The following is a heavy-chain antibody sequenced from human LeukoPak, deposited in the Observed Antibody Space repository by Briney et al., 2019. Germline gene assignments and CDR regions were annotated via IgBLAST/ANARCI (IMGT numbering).Heavy chain of an antibody. CDR1: GFTFSDYY. Sequence: GGSLRLSCAASGFTFSDYYMSWIRQAPGKGLEWVSCISSSGNTTYYADSVKGRFAISRDNAENSLYLQMNSLRVEDTAVYYCARDGGSSWYFDYWGQGTLVTVSS. CDR2: ISSSGNTT. J-gene: IGHJ4*02. CDR3: ARDGGSSWYFDY. V-gene: IGHV3-11*01. D-gene: IGHD6-13*01.